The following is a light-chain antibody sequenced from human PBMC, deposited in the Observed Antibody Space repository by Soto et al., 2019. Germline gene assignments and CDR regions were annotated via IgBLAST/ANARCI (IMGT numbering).Light chain of an antibody. CDR2: GAS. CDR1: QSVSSN. V-gene: IGKV3-15*01. Sequence: ILVTQSPATLSCSPGEIATLSCRASQSVSSNLAWYQQKPGQAPRLLIYGASTRATGIPARFSGSGSGTEFTLTISSLQSEDFAVYYCQQYNRYSFGQGTKVDIK. CDR3: QQYNRYS. J-gene: IGKJ1*01.